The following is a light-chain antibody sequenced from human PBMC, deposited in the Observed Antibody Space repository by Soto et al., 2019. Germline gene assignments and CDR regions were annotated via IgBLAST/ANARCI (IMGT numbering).Light chain of an antibody. V-gene: IGKV1-5*01. Sequence: DIQMTQSPSTLSASVGDRVTTTGPASQSISSWLAWYQQKPGKAPKLLIYDASSLESGVPSRFSGSGSGTEFTLTIRSLQPDDFATYYCQQYSSYSPWTFGKGTPVDIK. J-gene: IGKJ1*01. CDR1: QSISSW. CDR2: DAS. CDR3: QQYSSYSPWT.